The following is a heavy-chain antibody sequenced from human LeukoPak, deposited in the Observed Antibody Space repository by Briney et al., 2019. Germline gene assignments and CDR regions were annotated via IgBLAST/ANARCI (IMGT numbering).Heavy chain of an antibody. J-gene: IGHJ6*03. D-gene: IGHD5-18*01. Sequence: SETLSLTCTVSGYSISSGYYWGWIRQPPGKGLEWIGSIYHSGGTYYNPSLKSRVTISVDTSKNQFSLKLSSVTAADAAVYYCARVGYSYGFYYYYYMDVWGKGTTVTVSS. CDR3: ARVGYSYGFYYYYYMDV. V-gene: IGHV4-38-2*02. CDR2: IYHSGGT. CDR1: GYSISSGYY.